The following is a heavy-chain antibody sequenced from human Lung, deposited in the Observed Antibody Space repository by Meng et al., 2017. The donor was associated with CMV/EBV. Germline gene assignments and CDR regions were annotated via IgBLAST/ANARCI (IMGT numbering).Heavy chain of an antibody. CDR1: AGIFSSYA. D-gene: IGHD2-2*02. CDR3: ARDRTGDCSSTSCYNYYYYYGMEV. CDR2: IIPVFAIA. V-gene: IGHV1-69*05. J-gene: IGHJ6*02. Sequence: SLKVSCKASAGIFSSYAFSWVRHAPGQGLEWMGGIIPVFAIANYAQKFQGRITITTDESTSTAYMELSSLRSEDTAVYYCARDRTGDCSSTSCYNYYYYYGMEVWGQGTXVTVSS.